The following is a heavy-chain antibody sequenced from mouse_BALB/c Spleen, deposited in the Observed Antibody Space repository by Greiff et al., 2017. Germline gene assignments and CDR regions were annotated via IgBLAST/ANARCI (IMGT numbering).Heavy chain of an antibody. Sequence: EVKLMESGGGLVQPGGSLRLSCATSGFTFSDFYMEWVRQPPGKRLEWIAASRNKANDYTTEYSASVKGRFIVARDTSQSILYLQMNALRAEDTAIYYCARDAQHHRYEKYFDVWGAGTSVTVSS. J-gene: IGHJ1*01. CDR2: SRNKANDYTT. CDR1: GFTFSDFY. V-gene: IGHV7-1*02. D-gene: IGHD2-14*01. CDR3: ARDAQHHRYEKYFDV.